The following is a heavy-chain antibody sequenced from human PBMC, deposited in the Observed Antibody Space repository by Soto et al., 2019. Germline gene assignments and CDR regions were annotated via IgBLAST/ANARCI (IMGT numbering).Heavy chain of an antibody. CDR1: GGTISGYD. D-gene: IGHD3-3*01. CDR2: IYSSGNT. CDR3: ARGQRFSDWFDP. Sequence: AETLSLTCSVSGGTISGYDWTWIRQPAGKGLEWIGRIYSSGNTKYNPSLQSRVTMSLDTSNNQFSLRLTSVTAADTAVYYCARGQRFSDWFDPWGQGTLVTVSS. J-gene: IGHJ5*02. V-gene: IGHV4-4*07.